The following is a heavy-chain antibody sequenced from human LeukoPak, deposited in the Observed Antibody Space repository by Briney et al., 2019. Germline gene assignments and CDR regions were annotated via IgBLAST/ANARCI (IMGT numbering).Heavy chain of an antibody. CDR2: ISADGGTT. J-gene: IGHJ4*02. V-gene: IGHV3-64*02. CDR1: GLSFRGYG. CDR3: ARGRGGPPFDY. Sequence: PGGSLRLSCAASGLSFRGYGMYWVRQAPGKGLEYVSAISADGGTTYYADSVKDRFIISGDNSKNTLYLQMGSLRNEDMAVYYRARGRGGPPFDYWGQGALVTVSS.